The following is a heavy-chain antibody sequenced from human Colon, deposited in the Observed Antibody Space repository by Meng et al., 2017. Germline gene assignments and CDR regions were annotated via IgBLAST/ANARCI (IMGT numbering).Heavy chain of an antibody. CDR3: ARTMYREGGAFDV. Sequence: SETLSLTCTVSRDSISSYYWNWIRQPPGKGLEWIGHIDYSGSTIYNSSLQSRITISVDTSKNQFSLKVTSVTAADTAIYFCARTMYREGGAFDVWGQGTMVTVSS. J-gene: IGHJ3*01. CDR1: RDSISSYY. V-gene: IGHV4-59*01. CDR2: IDYSGST. D-gene: IGHD3-10*02.